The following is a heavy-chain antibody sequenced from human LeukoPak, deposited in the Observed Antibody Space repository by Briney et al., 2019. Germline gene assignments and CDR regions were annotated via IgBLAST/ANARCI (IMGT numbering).Heavy chain of an antibody. Sequence: GGSLRLSCAASGFTVSSNYMSWVRQAPGKGLEWVSVIYSGGSTYYADSVKGRFTISRDNSENTPYLQMNSLRAEDTAVYYCASPLFPVQLEQTPFDYWGQGTLVTVSS. J-gene: IGHJ4*02. CDR3: ASPLFPVQLEQTPFDY. CDR2: IYSGGST. CDR1: GFTVSSNY. D-gene: IGHD1-1*01. V-gene: IGHV3-66*02.